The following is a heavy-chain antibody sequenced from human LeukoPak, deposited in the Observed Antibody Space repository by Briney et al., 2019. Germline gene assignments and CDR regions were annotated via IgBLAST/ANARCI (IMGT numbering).Heavy chain of an antibody. CDR3: ARDHGSGWLNWFDP. V-gene: IGHV1-2*02. CDR2: INPNSGGT. D-gene: IGHD6-19*01. CDR1: GYTFTGYY. Sequence: GASVKVSCKASGYTFTGYYMHWVRQAPGQGLEWMGWINPNSGGTNYAQKFQGRVTMTRDTSISTAYMELSRLRSDDTAVYYCARDHGSGWLNWFDPWGQGTLVTVSS. J-gene: IGHJ5*02.